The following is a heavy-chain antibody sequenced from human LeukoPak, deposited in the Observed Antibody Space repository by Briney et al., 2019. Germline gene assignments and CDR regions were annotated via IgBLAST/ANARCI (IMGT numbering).Heavy chain of an antibody. CDR1: GYSFTDYY. CDR2: IDPFSGGT. D-gene: IGHD3-22*01. CDR3: ARGGYDLDY. J-gene: IGHJ4*02. V-gene: IGHV1-2*04. Sequence: ASVKVSCKASGYSFTDYYIHWVRQAPGQGLEWMGWIDPFSGGTKYAQKFQGWVTMTRDTSISTAYMELSRLTSDDTAVYYCARGGYDLDYWGQGTLVTVSS.